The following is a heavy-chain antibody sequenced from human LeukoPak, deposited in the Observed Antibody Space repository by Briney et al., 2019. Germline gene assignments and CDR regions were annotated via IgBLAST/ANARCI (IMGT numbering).Heavy chain of an antibody. CDR2: IHPKSGRT. D-gene: IGHD2-21*01. CDR3: ARDPEDVVPIDH. V-gene: IGHV1-2*02. Sequence: ASVKVSCKASGFTLTHYYFHWVRQAPGQGLDWMGWIHPKSGRTKFAQKFQDRFTMTTDTSIGTTYMELNSLQSSDAAVYYCARDPEDVVPIDHWGQGTLITVSS. CDR1: GFTLTHYY. J-gene: IGHJ4*02.